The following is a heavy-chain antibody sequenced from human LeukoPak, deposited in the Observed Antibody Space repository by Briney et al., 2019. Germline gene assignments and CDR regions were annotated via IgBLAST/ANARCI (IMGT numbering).Heavy chain of an antibody. Sequence: GGSLRLSCAASGFTFTSYWMHWVRQAPEKGLVWVLRIKTDGSIINYADSVKGRFTISRDDAKNTLYLQMNSLRAEDTAVYYCARAGSYRFDYWGLRTLVTVSS. D-gene: IGHD1-26*01. V-gene: IGHV3-74*01. CDR2: IKTDGSII. J-gene: IGHJ4*02. CDR1: GFTFTSYW. CDR3: ARAGSYRFDY.